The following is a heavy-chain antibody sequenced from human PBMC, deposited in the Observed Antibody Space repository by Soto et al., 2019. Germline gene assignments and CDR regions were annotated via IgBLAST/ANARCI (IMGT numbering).Heavy chain of an antibody. CDR3: SRAYYYDSSGYSNWFDP. D-gene: IGHD3-22*01. J-gene: IGHJ5*02. CDR1: GYTFTSYD. Sequence: AASVKVSCKASGYTFTSYDINWVRQATGQGLEWMGWMNPNSGNTGYAQKFQGRVTMTRNTSISTAYMELSSLRSEDTAVYYCSRAYYYDSSGYSNWFDPWGQGTLVTVSS. CDR2: MNPNSGNT. V-gene: IGHV1-8*01.